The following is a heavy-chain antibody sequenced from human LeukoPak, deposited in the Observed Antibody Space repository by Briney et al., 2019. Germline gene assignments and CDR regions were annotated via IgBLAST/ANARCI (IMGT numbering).Heavy chain of an antibody. D-gene: IGHD6-19*01. J-gene: IGHJ4*02. V-gene: IGHV3-33*08. CDR2: IWYDGSNK. CDR3: ARDGADSSGWYGAYYFDY. CDR1: GFTFSSYS. Sequence: GGSLRLSCAASGFTFSSYSMNWVRQAPGKGLEWVAVIWYDGSNKYYADSVKGRFTISRDNSKNTLYLQMNSLRAEDTAVYYCARDGADSSGWYGAYYFDYWGQGTLVTVSS.